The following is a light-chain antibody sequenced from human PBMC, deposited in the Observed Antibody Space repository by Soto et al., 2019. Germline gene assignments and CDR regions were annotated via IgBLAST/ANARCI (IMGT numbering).Light chain of an antibody. CDR3: AAWDDGLSGPWV. CDR2: RNN. CDR1: GSNIERNS. J-gene: IGLJ3*02. Sequence: QLVLTQPPSASGTPGQRVTISCSGGGSNIERNSVYWYQQIPGTAPKLLIYRNNQRPSGVPDRFSGSKSGTSASLAISGLRSEDEADYYCAAWDDGLSGPWVFGGGTKLTVL. V-gene: IGLV1-47*01.